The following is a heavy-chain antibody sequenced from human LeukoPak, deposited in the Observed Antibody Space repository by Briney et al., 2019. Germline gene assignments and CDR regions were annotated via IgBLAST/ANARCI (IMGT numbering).Heavy chain of an antibody. J-gene: IGHJ4*02. D-gene: IGHD3-16*02. V-gene: IGHV1-8*03. Sequence: ASVKVSCKASGYTFTSYDINWVRQATGQGLEWMGWMNPNSDNTGYAQKFQGRVTITRNTSISTAYMELSSLRSEDTAVYYCARGASIERALDYWGQGTLVTVSS. CDR2: MNPNSDNT. CDR1: GYTFTSYD. CDR3: ARGASIERALDY.